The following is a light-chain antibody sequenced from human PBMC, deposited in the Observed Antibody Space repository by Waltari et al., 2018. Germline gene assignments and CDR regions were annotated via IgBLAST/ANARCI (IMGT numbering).Light chain of an antibody. CDR2: NKE. CDR1: NSNVGSNT. CDR3: EAWDDTLNGPV. V-gene: IGLV1-44*01. Sequence: QSVLTQPPSASGTPGQRVTMSCSGSNSNVGSNTVNWYRQVPGTAPKLVIYNKEQRPAGVPDRFSGSKAAASASLAISGLQSEDEADDFCEAWDDTLNGPVFGGGTKLTVL. J-gene: IGLJ3*02.